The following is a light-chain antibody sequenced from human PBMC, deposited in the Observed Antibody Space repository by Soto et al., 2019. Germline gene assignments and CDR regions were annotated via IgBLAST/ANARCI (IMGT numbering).Light chain of an antibody. CDR3: AAWDASLSACV. CDR1: KNDIGVYDF. J-gene: IGLJ1*01. V-gene: IGLV2-8*01. CDR2: EVV. Sequence: QSVLTQPPSASGSPGQSVTISCTGTKNDIGVYDFVSWYQHHPGKAPRLIIYEVVQRPSGVPDRFSGSRSGTSASLAIVGLRSEDEAVYYCAAWDASLSACVFGNGTKVTVL.